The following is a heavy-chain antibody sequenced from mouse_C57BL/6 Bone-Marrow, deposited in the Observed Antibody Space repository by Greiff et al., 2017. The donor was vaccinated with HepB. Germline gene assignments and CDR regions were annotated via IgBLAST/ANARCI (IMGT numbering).Heavy chain of an antibody. J-gene: IGHJ4*01. CDR3: ARPYYGYSYYAMDY. Sequence: VQRVESGPELVKPGASVKLSCKASGYTFTSYDINWVKQRPGQGLEWIGWIYPRDGSTKYNEKFKGKATLTVDTSSSTAYMELHSLTSEDSAVYFCARPYYGYSYYAMDYWGQGTSVTVSS. V-gene: IGHV1-85*01. CDR1: GYTFTSYD. CDR2: IYPRDGST. D-gene: IGHD2-2*01.